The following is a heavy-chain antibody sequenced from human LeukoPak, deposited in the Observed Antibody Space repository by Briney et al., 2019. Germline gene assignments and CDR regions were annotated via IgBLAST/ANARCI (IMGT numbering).Heavy chain of an antibody. CDR1: GGTFSSYA. V-gene: IGHV1-69*04. CDR3: AREYTARSDGGAFDI. Sequence: GASVKVSCKASGGTFSSYAISWVRQAPGQGLEWMGRIIPILGIANYAQKFQGRVTITADKSTSTAYMELSSLRSEDTAVYYCAREYTARSDGGAFDIWGQGTMVTVSS. J-gene: IGHJ3*02. CDR2: IIPILGIA. D-gene: IGHD5-18*01.